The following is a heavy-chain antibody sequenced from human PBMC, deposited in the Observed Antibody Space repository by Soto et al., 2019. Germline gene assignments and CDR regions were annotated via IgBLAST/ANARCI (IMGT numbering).Heavy chain of an antibody. V-gene: IGHV4-39*01. CDR1: GGSINSSSYF. J-gene: IGHJ5*02. Sequence: PSETLSLTCSVSGGSINSSSYFWGWVRQPPGKGLEWIGSIYYSGSTYYNPSLRSRVTISVDTSKNQFSLKLSSVTAADTAVFYFERHYSSGSRNWFDPWGQGTLVTVSS. CDR3: ERHYSSGSRNWFDP. CDR2: IYYSGST. D-gene: IGHD6-19*01.